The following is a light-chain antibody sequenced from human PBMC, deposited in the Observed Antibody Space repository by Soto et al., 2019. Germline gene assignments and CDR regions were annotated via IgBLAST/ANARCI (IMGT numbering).Light chain of an antibody. Sequence: DIQMTQSPSTLSASVGDRVTITCRASQGISKWLAWYQQKPGKAPKLLIYGASSLENGVPSRFSGSGSGTEFTLTISSLQTDDFATYCCQQYNSYDMWSFGQGTKVDLK. CDR1: QGISKW. V-gene: IGKV1-5*01. J-gene: IGKJ1*01. CDR3: QQYNSYDMWS. CDR2: GAS.